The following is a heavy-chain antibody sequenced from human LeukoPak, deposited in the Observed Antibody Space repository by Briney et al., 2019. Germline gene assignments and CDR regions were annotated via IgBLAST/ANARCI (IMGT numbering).Heavy chain of an antibody. D-gene: IGHD2-2*01. Sequence: PGGSPRLSCAASGFTFSSYAMSWVRQAPGKGPEWVSAISGSGGSTYYADSVKGRFTISRDNSKNTLYLQMNSLRAEDTAVYYCAKVAARAVVVPAAAGYWGQGTLVTVSS. J-gene: IGHJ4*02. CDR2: ISGSGGST. CDR1: GFTFSSYA. CDR3: AKVAARAVVVPAAAGY. V-gene: IGHV3-23*01.